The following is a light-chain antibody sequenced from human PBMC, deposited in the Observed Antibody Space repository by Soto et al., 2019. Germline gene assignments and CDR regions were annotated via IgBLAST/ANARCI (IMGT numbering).Light chain of an antibody. J-gene: IGKJ1*01. CDR2: ETS. V-gene: IGKV3-20*01. CDR1: QSFSSSY. CDR3: QLYGTSPRT. Sequence: LTQSPGALSLSPGERATLSCRASQSFSSSYLAWYQQKPVQAPRLLIYETSSRATGIPDRFSGSGSQTDFTLIISILEPEDCTVYCSQLYGTSPRTFAQGTK.